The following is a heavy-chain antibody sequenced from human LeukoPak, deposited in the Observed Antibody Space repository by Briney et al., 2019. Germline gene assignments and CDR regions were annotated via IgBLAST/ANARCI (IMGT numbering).Heavy chain of an antibody. V-gene: IGHV3-23*01. J-gene: IGHJ4*02. D-gene: IGHD3-3*01. CDR2: ISGSGGTT. CDR3: ARDGGYDFWSGYYQDY. Sequence: GGSLRLSCAASGFAFSGSAMSWVRQAPGKGLEWVSAISGSGGTTYYADSVKGRFTISRDNSKNTLYLQMNSLRAEDTAVYYCARDGGYDFWSGYYQDYWGQGTLVTVSS. CDR1: GFAFSGSA.